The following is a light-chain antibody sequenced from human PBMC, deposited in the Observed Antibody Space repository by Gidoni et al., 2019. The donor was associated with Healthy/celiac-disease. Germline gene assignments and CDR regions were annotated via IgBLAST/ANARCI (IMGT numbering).Light chain of an antibody. CDR1: SEHSSYA. CDR3: QTWGTGIWV. CDR2: LNSDGSH. V-gene: IGLV4-69*01. Sequence: QLVLTQSPSASASLGASVKLTCTLSSEHSSYAIAWHQQQPEKGPRYLMKLNSDGSHSKGDGIPDRFSGSSSGAERYLTISSLQSEDEADYYCQTWGTGIWVFGGGTKLTV. J-gene: IGLJ3*02.